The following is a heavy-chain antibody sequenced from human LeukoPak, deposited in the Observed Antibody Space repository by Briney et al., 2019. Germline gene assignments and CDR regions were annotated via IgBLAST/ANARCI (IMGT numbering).Heavy chain of an antibody. Sequence: PGGSLRLSCAASGFTFSSYGMHWVRQAPGKGLGWVAFIRYDGSNKYYADSVKGRFTISRDNSKNTLYLQMNSLRAEDTAVYYCAKESPDYYDSSGPFDIWGQGTMVTVSS. CDR2: IRYDGSNK. CDR1: GFTFSSYG. D-gene: IGHD3-22*01. CDR3: AKESPDYYDSSGPFDI. V-gene: IGHV3-30*02. J-gene: IGHJ3*02.